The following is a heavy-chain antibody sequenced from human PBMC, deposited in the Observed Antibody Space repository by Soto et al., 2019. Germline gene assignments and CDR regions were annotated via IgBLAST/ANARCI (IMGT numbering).Heavy chain of an antibody. J-gene: IGHJ6*02. V-gene: IGHV3-30-3*01. CDR3: ARDGSWDIVVVPAAMEVGYYYYGMDV. CDR1: GFTFSSYA. CDR2: ISYDGSNK. Sequence: GSLRLSCAASGFTFSSYAMHWVRQAPGKGLEWVAVISYDGSNKYYADSVKGRFTISRDNSKNTLYLQMNSLRAEDTAVYYCARDGSWDIVVVPAAMEVGYYYYGMDVWGQGTTVTVSS. D-gene: IGHD2-2*01.